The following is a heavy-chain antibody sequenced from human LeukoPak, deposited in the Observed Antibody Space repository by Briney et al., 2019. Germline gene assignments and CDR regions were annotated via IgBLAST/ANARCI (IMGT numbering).Heavy chain of an antibody. J-gene: IGHJ4*02. D-gene: IGHD3-3*01. CDR3: AKGKDFNGYYVDS. Sequence: GGSLRPSCAASGFTFSSYAMSWIRQSPETGLEWVSVSGGSGGATHYAESVKGRFTISRDNSKNTLYLEMSRLRADDTAVYYCAKGKDFNGYYVDSWGQGTLVTVSS. CDR1: GFTFSSYA. V-gene: IGHV3-23*01. CDR2: SGGSGGAT.